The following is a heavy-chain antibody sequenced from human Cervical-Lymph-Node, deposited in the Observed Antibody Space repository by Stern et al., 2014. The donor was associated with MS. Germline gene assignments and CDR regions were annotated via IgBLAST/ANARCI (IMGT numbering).Heavy chain of an antibody. V-gene: IGHV4-31*03. CDR3: ARDRNYDFWSDFDY. Sequence: VQLQESGPGLVKPSQTLSLTCTASGGTISSGGYYWSWIRQHPGKGLVWIGYIYYSGSTYYNPYLKSRVTISVDASKNQFSLKLSSVTAADTAVYYCARDRNYDFWSDFDYWGQGTLVTVSS. D-gene: IGHD3-3*01. CDR1: GGTISSGGYY. J-gene: IGHJ4*02. CDR2: IYYSGST.